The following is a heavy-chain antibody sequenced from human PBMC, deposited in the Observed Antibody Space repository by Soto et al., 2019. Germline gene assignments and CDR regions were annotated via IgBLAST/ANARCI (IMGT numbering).Heavy chain of an antibody. CDR2: ISPHKGNT. CDR3: VRDLDASRSYYTDY. D-gene: IGHD3-10*01. J-gene: IGHJ4*02. Sequence: DASVKVSCKASGGTFSSYAISWVRQAPGQGLEWMGWISPHKGNTNYAQKFQGRVTMTTDTSTSTAYMELRSLRSDDTAVYYCVRDLDASRSYYTDYWGQGALVTVSS. CDR1: GGTFSSYA. V-gene: IGHV1-18*01.